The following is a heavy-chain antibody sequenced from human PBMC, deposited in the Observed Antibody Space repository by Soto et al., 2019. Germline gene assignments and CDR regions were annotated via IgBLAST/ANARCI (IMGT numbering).Heavy chain of an antibody. Sequence: ASVKVSCKASGGTFSSYAISWVRQAPGQGLEWMGGIIPIFGTANYAQKFQGRVTITADESTSTAYMELSSLRSEDTAVYYCARRTTVIDVYDYWGQGTLVTVSS. J-gene: IGHJ4*02. CDR1: GGTFSSYA. V-gene: IGHV1-69*13. CDR2: IIPIFGTA. D-gene: IGHD4-17*01. CDR3: ARRTTVIDVYDY.